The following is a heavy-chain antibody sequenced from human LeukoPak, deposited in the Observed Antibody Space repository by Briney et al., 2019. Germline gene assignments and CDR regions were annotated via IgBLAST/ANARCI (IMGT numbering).Heavy chain of an antibody. J-gene: IGHJ4*02. Sequence: SGGSLRLSCAASGFTFSSYEMNWVRQAPGKGLEWVSYISSSGSTIYYADSVKGRFTISRDNPKNTLYLQMNSLRAEDTAVYYCARQEYSSGWFLDYWGQGTLVTVSS. V-gene: IGHV3-48*03. CDR1: GFTFSSYE. CDR3: ARQEYSSGWFLDY. CDR2: ISSSGSTI. D-gene: IGHD6-19*01.